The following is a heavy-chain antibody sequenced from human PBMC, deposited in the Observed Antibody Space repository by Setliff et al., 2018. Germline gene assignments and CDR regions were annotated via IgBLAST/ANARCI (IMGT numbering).Heavy chain of an antibody. CDR2: IYTSGGT. Sequence: SETLSLTCNVSGDSMNDNHWTWIRQPPGKGLEWIGYIYTSGGTNYNPSLKSRVTIYVDMPKNQFSLKLSSVIAADTAVYYCARGVSSVSWTPRYWGRGILVTVSS. CDR3: ARGVSSVSWTPRY. V-gene: IGHV4-4*08. D-gene: IGHD6-19*01. CDR1: GDSMNDNH. J-gene: IGHJ4*02.